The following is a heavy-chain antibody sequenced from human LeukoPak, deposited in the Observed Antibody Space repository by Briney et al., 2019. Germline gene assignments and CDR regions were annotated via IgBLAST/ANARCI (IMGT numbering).Heavy chain of an antibody. D-gene: IGHD3-3*01. Sequence: QAGGSLRLSCAASGLTFSSHALSWVRQAPGKGLEWVSVISGSGDSTHYADSVRGRFTISRDNSENTLYLQMESLRAEDTAVYYCAKDYWEWPRVNWGQGTLVTVPS. CDR1: GLTFSSHA. V-gene: IGHV3-23*01. CDR2: ISGSGDST. J-gene: IGHJ4*02. CDR3: AKDYWEWPRVN.